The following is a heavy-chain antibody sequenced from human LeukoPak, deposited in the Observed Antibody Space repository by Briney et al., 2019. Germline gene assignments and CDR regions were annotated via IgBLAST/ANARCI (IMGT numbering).Heavy chain of an antibody. CDR3: ARDVNYYDSSGYYYPPFDY. J-gene: IGHJ4*02. Sequence: SETLSLTRTVSGGSIISSSYYWGWIRQPPGKGLEWIGSIYYSGSTYSNPSLKSRVTISVDTSKNQFSLKLSSVTAADTAVYYCARDVNYYDSSGYYYPPFDYWGQGTLVTVSS. D-gene: IGHD3-22*01. V-gene: IGHV4-39*07. CDR1: GGSIISSSYY. CDR2: IYYSGST.